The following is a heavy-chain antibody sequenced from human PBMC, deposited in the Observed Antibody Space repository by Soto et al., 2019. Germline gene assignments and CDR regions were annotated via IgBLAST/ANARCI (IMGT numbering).Heavy chain of an antibody. D-gene: IGHD3-22*01. Sequence: QVQLQESGPGLVKPSQTLSLTCNVSGGSIGSGDYSWNWIRQHPGKGLEWIGYIYDSGSTFYNPSLKGRVTISVDTSKNQLSLSLSSVTAADTAVYYCVSRSDSGDYYGRSSVDFWCQGTLVTVSS. J-gene: IGHJ4*02. V-gene: IGHV4-31*03. CDR3: VSRSDSGDYYGRSSVDF. CDR1: GGSIGSGDYS. CDR2: IYDSGST.